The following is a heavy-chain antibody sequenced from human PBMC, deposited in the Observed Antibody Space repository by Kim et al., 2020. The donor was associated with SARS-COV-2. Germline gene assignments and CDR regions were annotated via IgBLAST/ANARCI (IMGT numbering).Heavy chain of an antibody. V-gene: IGHV5-51*01. Sequence: GESLKISCKGSGYSFTSYWIGWVRQMPGKGLEWMGIIYPGDSDTRYSPSFQGQVTISADKSISTAYLQWSSLKASDTAMYYCARRGNRYDSSGYYYPPFYYFDYWGQGTLVTVSS. CDR2: IYPGDSDT. D-gene: IGHD3-22*01. J-gene: IGHJ4*02. CDR3: ARRGNRYDSSGYYYPPFYYFDY. CDR1: GYSFTSYW.